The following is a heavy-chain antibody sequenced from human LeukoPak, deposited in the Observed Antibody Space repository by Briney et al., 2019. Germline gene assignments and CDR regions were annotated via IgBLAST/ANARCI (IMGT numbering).Heavy chain of an antibody. Sequence: PGGSLTLSCAASGFTFSSYGMSWVRQAPGKGLEWVSAISGSGGSTYYADSVKGRFTISGDNSKNTLYLQMNSLRAEDTAVYYCAKSLGYRPFYYFDYWGQGTLVTVSS. CDR1: GFTFSSYG. J-gene: IGHJ4*02. CDR3: AKSLGYRPFYYFDY. V-gene: IGHV3-23*01. CDR2: ISGSGGST. D-gene: IGHD3-16*02.